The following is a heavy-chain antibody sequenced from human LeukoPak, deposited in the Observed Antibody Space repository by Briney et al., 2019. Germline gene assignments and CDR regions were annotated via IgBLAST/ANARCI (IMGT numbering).Heavy chain of an antibody. V-gene: IGHV1-69*13. CDR2: IIPIFGTA. CDR1: GGTFSSYT. CDR3: ATVRSGSYWNPFDY. D-gene: IGHD3-10*01. J-gene: IGHJ4*02. Sequence: ASVKVSCKASGGTFSSYTISWVRQAPGQGLEWMGGIIPIFGTANYAQKFQGRVTITADESTSTAYMELSSLRSEDTAVYYCATVRSGSYWNPFDYWGQGTLVTVSS.